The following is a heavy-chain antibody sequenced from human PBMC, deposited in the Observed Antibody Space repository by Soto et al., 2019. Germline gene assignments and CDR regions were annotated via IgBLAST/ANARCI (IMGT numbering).Heavy chain of an antibody. V-gene: IGHV3-30-3*01. D-gene: IGHD5-18*01. CDR1: GFTFSSYA. J-gene: IGHJ4*02. Sequence: GSLRLSCAASGFTFSSYAMHWVRQAPGKGLEWVAVISYDGSNKYYADSVKGRFTISRDNSKNTLYLQMNSLRAEDTAVYYCARDYTAMVTRYFDYWGQGTLVTVSS. CDR3: ARDYTAMVTRYFDY. CDR2: ISYDGSNK.